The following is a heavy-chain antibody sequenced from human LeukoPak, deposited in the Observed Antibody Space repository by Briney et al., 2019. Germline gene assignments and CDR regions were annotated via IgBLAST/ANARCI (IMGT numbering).Heavy chain of an antibody. CDR1: GYTFTGYY. D-gene: IGHD6-19*01. J-gene: IGHJ3*02. CDR3: ARALAVVAAFDI. Sequence: ASVKVSCKASGYTFTGYYMHWVRQAPGQGLEWMGWINPNSGGTNYAQKFQGRVTMTRDTSISTAYRELSRLRSDDTAVYYCARALAVVAAFDIWGQGTMVTVSS. CDR2: INPNSGGT. V-gene: IGHV1-2*02.